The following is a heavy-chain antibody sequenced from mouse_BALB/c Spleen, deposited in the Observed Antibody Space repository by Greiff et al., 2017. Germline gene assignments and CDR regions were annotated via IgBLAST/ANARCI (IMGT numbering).Heavy chain of an antibody. CDR2: ISYSGST. CDR3: ARGGYYGSSPYWYFDV. CDR1: GYSITSDYA. D-gene: IGHD1-1*01. V-gene: IGHV3-2*02. Sequence: EVQLQESGPGLVKPSQSLSLTCTVTGYSITSDYAWNWIRQFPGNKLEWMGYISYSGSTSYNPSLKSRISITRDTSKNQFFLQLNSVTTEDTATYYCARGGYYGSSPYWYFDVWGAGTTVTVSS. J-gene: IGHJ1*01.